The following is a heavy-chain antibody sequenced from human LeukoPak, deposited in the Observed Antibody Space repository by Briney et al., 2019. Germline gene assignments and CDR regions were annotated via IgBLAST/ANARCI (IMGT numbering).Heavy chain of an antibody. D-gene: IGHD2-2*01. CDR3: ARDANVPAATNNWFDP. Sequence: SETLSLTCTVSGGSISSYYWSWIRQPAGKGLEWIGRIYTSGSTNYNPSLKSRVTMSVDTSKNQFSLKLSSVTAADTAVYYCARDANVPAATNNWFDPGGQGTLVTVSS. J-gene: IGHJ5*02. CDR1: GGSISSYY. V-gene: IGHV4-4*07. CDR2: IYTSGST.